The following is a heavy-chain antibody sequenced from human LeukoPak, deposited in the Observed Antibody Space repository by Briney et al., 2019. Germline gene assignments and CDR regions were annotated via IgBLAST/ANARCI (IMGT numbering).Heavy chain of an antibody. CDR3: AKGDDYGDYAAYY. V-gene: IGHV3-30*18. Sequence: PTGGSLRLSCAASGFTFSSYGMHWVRQAPGKGLEWVAVISYDGSNKYYADSVKGRFTISRDNSKNTLYLQMDSLRAEDTAVYYCAKGDDYGDYAAYYWGQGTLVTVSS. CDR1: GFTFSSYG. D-gene: IGHD4-17*01. J-gene: IGHJ4*02. CDR2: ISYDGSNK.